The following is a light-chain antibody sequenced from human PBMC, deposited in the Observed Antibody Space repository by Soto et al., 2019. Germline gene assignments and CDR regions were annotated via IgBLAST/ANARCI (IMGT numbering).Light chain of an antibody. CDR2: GNS. CDR1: SPNIGQGYD. CDR3: QSYDSSLSGVV. Sequence: QSVLTQPPSVSGAPGQRVTISCTGTSPNIGQGYDVHGYQQLPGTAPNLLIYGNSNRPSGVPDRFSGSKSGTSASLAITGLQAEDEADYYCQSYDSSLSGVVFGGGTKLTVL. V-gene: IGLV1-40*01. J-gene: IGLJ2*01.